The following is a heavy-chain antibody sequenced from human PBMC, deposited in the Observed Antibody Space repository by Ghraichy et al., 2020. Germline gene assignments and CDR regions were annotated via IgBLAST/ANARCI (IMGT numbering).Heavy chain of an antibody. Sequence: ESLNISCTVSGGSIKSTNYYWGWIRKPPGTGLQWIASIEHTGNTHYSPSLKSRVTLSADTSKNQISLTLYSVTAADTAVYYCASVWWLELQGAIDLWGQGTLVAVSS. V-gene: IGHV4-39*01. CDR3: ASVWWLELQGAIDL. D-gene: IGHD2-8*02. J-gene: IGHJ4*02. CDR1: GGSIKSTNYY. CDR2: IEHTGNT.